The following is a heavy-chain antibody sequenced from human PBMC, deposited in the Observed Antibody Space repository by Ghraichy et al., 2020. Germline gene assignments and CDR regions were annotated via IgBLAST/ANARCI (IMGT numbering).Heavy chain of an antibody. CDR2: ISSSSSYI. CDR1: GFTFSSYS. CDR3: ARDGSFYYDSSGFFDY. Sequence: LSLTCAASGFTFSSYSMKWVRQAPGKGLEWVSSISSSSSYIYYADSVKGRFTISRDNAKNSLYLQMNSLRAEDTAVYYCARDGSFYYDSSGFFDYWGQGTLVTVSS. V-gene: IGHV3-21*01. J-gene: IGHJ4*02. D-gene: IGHD3-22*01.